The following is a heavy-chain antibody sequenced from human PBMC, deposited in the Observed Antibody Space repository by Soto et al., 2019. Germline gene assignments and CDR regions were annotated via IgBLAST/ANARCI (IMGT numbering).Heavy chain of an antibody. CDR3: ARDTAADY. D-gene: IGHD4-17*01. CDR1: GFTVSSNY. CDR2: IYSGGST. J-gene: IGHJ4*02. V-gene: IGHV3-66*01. Sequence: EVQLVESGGGLVQPGGSLRLSCAASGFTVSSNYMSWVRQAPGKGLEWVSVIYSGGSTYYADSVKGRFTISRDNSKNTLYLQMNNLRADDTAVYFCARDTAADYWGQGTLVTVSS.